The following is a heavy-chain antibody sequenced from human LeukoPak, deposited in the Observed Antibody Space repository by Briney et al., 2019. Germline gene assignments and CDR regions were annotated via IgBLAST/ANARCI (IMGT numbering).Heavy chain of an antibody. CDR3: ARGPGQLERHAVWFDS. V-gene: IGHV1-2*02. CDR1: GYTFTGYY. D-gene: IGHD1-1*01. J-gene: IGHJ5*01. Sequence: ASVKVSCKASGYTFTGYYMHWVRQAPGQGLEWMGWINPTSGGTNYAQKFQDRVTMTRDTSISTAYMELSRLRSDDTAVYYCARGPGQLERHAVWFDSWGQGTLVTVSS. CDR2: INPTSGGT.